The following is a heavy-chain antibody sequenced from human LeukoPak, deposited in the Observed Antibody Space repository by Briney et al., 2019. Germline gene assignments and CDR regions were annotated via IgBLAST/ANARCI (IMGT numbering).Heavy chain of an antibody. J-gene: IGHJ4*02. Sequence: GGSLRLSCAASGFTFSSYAMHWVRQAPGKGLEWVAVISYDGSNKYYADSVKGRFTISRDNSKNKLYLQMNSLRAEDTAVYYCARPPRNYYDSSGYYYFDYWGQGTLVTVSS. CDR2: ISYDGSNK. CDR3: ARPPRNYYDSSGYYYFDY. D-gene: IGHD3-22*01. V-gene: IGHV3-30-3*01. CDR1: GFTFSSYA.